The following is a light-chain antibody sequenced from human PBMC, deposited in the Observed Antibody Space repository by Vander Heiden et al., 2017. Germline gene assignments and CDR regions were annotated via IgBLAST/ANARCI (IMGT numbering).Light chain of an antibody. V-gene: IGLV2-14*03. CDR2: DVI. CDR1: SRDVGVYNY. CDR3: ISFTTTSTWV. Sequence: QSALTQPASVSGSPGQSITISCTGTSRDVGVYNYVSWFQQHPGKVPRVIISDVINRPSGVSKRFSGSKSGNTASLTISGLQAEDEADYYCISFTTTSTWVFGGGTKLTGL. J-gene: IGLJ3*02.